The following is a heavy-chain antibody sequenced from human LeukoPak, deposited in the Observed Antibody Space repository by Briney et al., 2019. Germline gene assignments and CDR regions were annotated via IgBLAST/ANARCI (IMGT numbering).Heavy chain of an antibody. V-gene: IGHV3-7*01. CDR3: ARDWAGSGTVFDL. J-gene: IGHJ5*02. CDR1: GFTLRNHW. D-gene: IGHD3-10*01. CDR2: IKTDGSQK. Sequence: GTPLSLSCAASGFTLRNHWKSLFRQAPWMVLDWVANIKTDGSQKYYVDSVGGRFATSRDNAKSSLYLQMNSLRVEDTAVYHCARDWAGSGTVFDLWGQGTLVTVSS.